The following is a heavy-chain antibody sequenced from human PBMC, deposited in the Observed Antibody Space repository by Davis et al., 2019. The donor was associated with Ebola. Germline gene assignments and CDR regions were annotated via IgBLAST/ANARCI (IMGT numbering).Heavy chain of an antibody. Sequence: MPSETLSLTCTVSGGSISSYYWNWIRQPPGKGLEWIGYVYYSGSTNYNPSLKSRVTISVDTSKNQFSLKLSSVTAADTAIYYCARDRYSTVTTFYGMDVWGQGTTVTVSS. D-gene: IGHD4-17*01. CDR3: ARDRYSTVTTFYGMDV. CDR1: GGSISSYY. V-gene: IGHV4-59*01. J-gene: IGHJ6*01. CDR2: VYYSGST.